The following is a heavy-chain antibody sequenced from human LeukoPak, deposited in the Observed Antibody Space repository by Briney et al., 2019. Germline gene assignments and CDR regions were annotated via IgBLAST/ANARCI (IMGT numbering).Heavy chain of an antibody. V-gene: IGHV4-30-2*01. J-gene: IGHJ4*02. CDR1: GASISSGVYY. D-gene: IGHD4-17*01. CDR2: VSHNGGT. Sequence: PSQTLSLTCTVSGASISSGVYYWGWIRQPPGKSLEWIGYVSHNGGTYYSPSLKSRVTVSEDFSKNQFSLNLNSVTAADTALYYCVREDYGYFDCWGQGTLVTVSS. CDR3: VREDYGYFDC.